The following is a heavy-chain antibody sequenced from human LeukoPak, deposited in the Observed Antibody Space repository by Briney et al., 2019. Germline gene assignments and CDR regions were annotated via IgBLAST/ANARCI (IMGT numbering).Heavy chain of an antibody. J-gene: IGHJ4*02. CDR2: ISRSGNII. CDR3: AKDLVVYGSGSYYPNYFDY. CDR1: GFTFSDYN. Sequence: PGGSLRLSCAASGFTFSDYNMHWVRQVPGKGLESVSYISRSGNIIYYADSVKGRFTISRDNSKNTLYLQMNSLRAEDTAVYYCAKDLVVYGSGSYYPNYFDYWGQGTLVTVSS. D-gene: IGHD3-10*01. V-gene: IGHV3-48*01.